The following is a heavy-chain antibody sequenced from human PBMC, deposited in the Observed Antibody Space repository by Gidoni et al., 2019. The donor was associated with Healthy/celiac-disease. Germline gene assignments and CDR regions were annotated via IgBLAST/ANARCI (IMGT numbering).Heavy chain of an antibody. CDR2: INHSGST. Sequence: QVQLQPWGAGLLKPSETLSLNCAAYGGSFSGYSWRWIRQPPGKGLEWIGEINHSGSTNYNPSLKSRVTIAVDTSKNQFSLKLSSVTAADTAVYYCARGPEPSPYYDRYLNHYYYYMDVWGKGTTVTVSS. V-gene: IGHV4-34*01. J-gene: IGHJ6*03. CDR3: ARGPEPSPYYDRYLNHYYYYMDV. D-gene: IGHD3-22*01. CDR1: GGSFSGYS.